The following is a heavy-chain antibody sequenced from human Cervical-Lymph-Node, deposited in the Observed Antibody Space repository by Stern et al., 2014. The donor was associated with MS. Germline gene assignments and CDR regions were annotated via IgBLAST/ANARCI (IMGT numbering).Heavy chain of an antibody. CDR1: GGSITSGSYY. V-gene: IGHV4-61*02. Sequence: VQLVESGPGLLKPSQTLSLTCTVSGGSITSGSYYWSWIRQSAGKGLEWIGRIYPRGSTNYNPSLESRVTISVDPSKNQFSLKLTSLTAADTSVYYCARDGPGASWFDPWGQGTLVTVSS. J-gene: IGHJ5*02. D-gene: IGHD7-27*01. CDR3: ARDGPGASWFDP. CDR2: IYPRGST.